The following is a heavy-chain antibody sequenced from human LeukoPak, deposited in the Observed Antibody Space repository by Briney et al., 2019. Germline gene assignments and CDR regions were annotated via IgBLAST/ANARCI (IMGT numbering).Heavy chain of an antibody. CDR1: GGTFSSYT. CDR2: IIPILGIA. CDR3: ATYCSSTSCSGHFDY. Sequence: GSSVKVSCKASGGTFSSYTISWVRQAPGQGLEWMGRIIPILGIANYAQKFQGRVTITADKSTSTAYMEPSSLRSEDTAVYYCATYCSSTSCSGHFDYWGQGTLVTVSS. D-gene: IGHD2-2*01. V-gene: IGHV1-69*02. J-gene: IGHJ4*02.